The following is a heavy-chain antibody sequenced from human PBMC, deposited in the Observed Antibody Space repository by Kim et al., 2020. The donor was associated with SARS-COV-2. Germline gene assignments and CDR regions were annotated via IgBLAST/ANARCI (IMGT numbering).Heavy chain of an antibody. Sequence: YAQKFQGRVTMTEDTSTDTAYMELSSLRSEDTAVYYCATELQRGYDAFDIWGQGTMVTVSS. D-gene: IGHD1-1*01. V-gene: IGHV1-24*01. J-gene: IGHJ3*02. CDR3: ATELQRGYDAFDI.